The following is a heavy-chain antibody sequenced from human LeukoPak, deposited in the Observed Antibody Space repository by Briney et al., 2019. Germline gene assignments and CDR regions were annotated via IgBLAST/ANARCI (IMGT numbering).Heavy chain of an antibody. D-gene: IGHD4-23*01. CDR3: ARDLPVVTFDY. J-gene: IGHJ4*02. V-gene: IGHV3-48*01. CDR2: ISSGSITI. Sequence: GGSLRLSCAASGFTFSTDSTNWVRQAPGKGLEWVSYISSGSITIYYADSVKGRFTISRDNAKNSLYLQMNSLRAEDTAVYYCARDLPVVTFDYWGQGTLVTVSS. CDR1: GFTFSTDS.